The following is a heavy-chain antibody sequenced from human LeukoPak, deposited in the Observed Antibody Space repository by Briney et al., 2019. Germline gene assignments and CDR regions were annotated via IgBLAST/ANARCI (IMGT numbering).Heavy chain of an antibody. CDR1: GGTFSSYA. D-gene: IGHD1/OR15-1a*01. J-gene: IGHJ6*03. CDR2: IIPIFGTA. CDR3: ARGNTQTRRPGRYYYMDV. Sequence: GASVKVSCKASGGTFSSYAISWVRQAPGQGLEWMGGIIPIFGTANYAQKFQGRVTITADKSTSTAYMELSSLRSEDTAVYYCARGNTQTRRPGRYYYMDVWGKGTTVTVSS. V-gene: IGHV1-69*06.